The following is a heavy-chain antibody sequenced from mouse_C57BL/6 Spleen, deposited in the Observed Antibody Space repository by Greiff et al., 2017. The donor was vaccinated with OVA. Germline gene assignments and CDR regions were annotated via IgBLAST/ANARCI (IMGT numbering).Heavy chain of an antibody. CDR1: GYTFTSYC. CDR2: IHPNSGST. D-gene: IGHD1-1*01. Sequence: QVQLQQPGAELVKPGASVKLSCKASGYTFTSYCMHWVKQRPGQGLEWIGMIHPNSGSTNYNEQFKSKATLTVDKSSSTAYMQLSSLTSEDSAVYYCARDYGSSTHWYFDVWGTGTTVTVSS. CDR3: ARDYGSSTHWYFDV. J-gene: IGHJ1*03. V-gene: IGHV1-64*01.